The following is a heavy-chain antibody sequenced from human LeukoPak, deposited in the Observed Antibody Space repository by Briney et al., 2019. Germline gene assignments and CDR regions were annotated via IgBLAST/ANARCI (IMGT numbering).Heavy chain of an antibody. J-gene: IGHJ4*02. CDR2: ISSSSSYI. CDR3: ARDGIAAAGVDY. V-gene: IGHV3-21*01. CDR1: GFTFSSYS. Sequence: GGSLRLSCAASGFTFSSYSMNWVRQAPGKGLEWVSSISSSSSYIYYADSVKGRFTISRDNAKNSLYLQMNSLRAEDTAVYYCARDGIAAAGVDYWGQGTLVTVS. D-gene: IGHD6-13*01.